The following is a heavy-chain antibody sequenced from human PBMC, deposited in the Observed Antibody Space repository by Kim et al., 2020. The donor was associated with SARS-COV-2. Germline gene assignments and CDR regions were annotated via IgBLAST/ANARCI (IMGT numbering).Heavy chain of an antibody. CDR1: GGSISSYY. J-gene: IGHJ4*02. V-gene: IGHV4-59*13. Sequence: SETLSLTCTVSGGSISSYYWSWIRQPPGKGLEWIGYIYYSGSTNYNPSLKSRVTISVDTSKNQFSLKLSSVTAADTAVYYCARAWYSSSPIDYWGQGTLVTVSS. CDR2: IYYSGST. CDR3: ARAWYSSSPIDY. D-gene: IGHD6-6*01.